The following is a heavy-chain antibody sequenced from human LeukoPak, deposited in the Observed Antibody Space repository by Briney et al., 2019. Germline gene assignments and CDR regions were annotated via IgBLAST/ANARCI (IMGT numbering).Heavy chain of an antibody. CDR1: GYTFTSFD. V-gene: IGHV1-8*01. J-gene: IGHJ4*02. CDR2: MNPNSGNT. Sequence: GASVKVSRKASGYTFTSFDINWVRQATGQGLEWMGWMNPNSGNTGYAQKFQGRVTMTRNTSISTAYMELSSLRSEDTAVYYCTSPVAGPTWDTDYWGQGTLVTVSS. CDR3: TSPVAGPTWDTDY. D-gene: IGHD6-19*01.